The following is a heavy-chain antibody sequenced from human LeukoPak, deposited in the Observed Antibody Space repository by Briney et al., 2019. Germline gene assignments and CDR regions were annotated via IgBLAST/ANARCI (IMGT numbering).Heavy chain of an antibody. CDR3: AALEWSDSSGDY. J-gene: IGHJ4*02. V-gene: IGHV3-33*01. CDR2: IWYDGSNK. Sequence: PGGSLRLSCAASGFTFSSYGMHWVRQAPGKGLEWVAVIWYDGSNKYYAESVKGRFTISRDNSKNTLYLQMNSLRAEDTAVYFCAALEWSDSSGDYWGQGTLVTVSS. D-gene: IGHD3-3*01. CDR1: GFTFSSYG.